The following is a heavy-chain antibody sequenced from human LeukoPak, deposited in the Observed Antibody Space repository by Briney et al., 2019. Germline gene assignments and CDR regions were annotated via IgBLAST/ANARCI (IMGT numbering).Heavy chain of an antibody. CDR2: IYHSGST. D-gene: IGHD5-18*01. CDR3: ARGSTAMVNYFDY. V-gene: IGHV4-30-2*01. Sequence: PSETLSLTCAVSGGSISNGGYSWSWIRQPPGKGLEWIGYIYHSGSTYYNPSLKSRVTISVDRSQNQFSLKLSSVTAADTAVYYCARGSTAMVNYFDYWGQGTLVTVSS. J-gene: IGHJ4*02. CDR1: GGSISNGGYS.